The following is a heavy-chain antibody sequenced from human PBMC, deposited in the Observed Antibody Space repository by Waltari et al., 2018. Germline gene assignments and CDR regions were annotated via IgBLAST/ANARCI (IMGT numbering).Heavy chain of an antibody. Sequence: QVQLVQSGAEVKKPGASVKVSCKASGYTFTSYDINWVRQATGQGLEWMGWMNPNSGNTGYAQKFQGRVTMTRNTSISTAYMELSSLRSEDTAVYYCAMPPPQQWLGRDAFDIWGQGTMVTVSS. J-gene: IGHJ3*02. D-gene: IGHD6-19*01. CDR1: GYTFTSYD. CDR2: MNPNSGNT. V-gene: IGHV1-8*01. CDR3: AMPPPQQWLGRDAFDI.